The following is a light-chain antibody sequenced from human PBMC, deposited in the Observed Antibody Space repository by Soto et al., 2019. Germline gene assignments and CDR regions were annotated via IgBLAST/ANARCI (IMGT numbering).Light chain of an antibody. J-gene: IGKJ5*01. V-gene: IGKV3-20*01. Sequence: EDVLTQSPGTLSLSPGERATLSSRASQSIKNSQLAWYKQPHGQPPRLLIYGASSRATGIPDRFSGRGSGTDFTLTISRLETEDFEVYSCQQHGISHITFGQGTRLEIK. CDR3: QQHGISHIT. CDR1: QSIKNSQ. CDR2: GAS.